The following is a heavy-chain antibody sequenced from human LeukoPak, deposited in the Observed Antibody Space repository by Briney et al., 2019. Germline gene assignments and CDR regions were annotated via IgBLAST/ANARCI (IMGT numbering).Heavy chain of an antibody. D-gene: IGHD6-13*01. CDR3: ARGAAAGLF. V-gene: IGHV3-48*03. J-gene: IGHJ4*02. CDR2: ISSSGSTI. Sequence: GGSLRLSCAASGFTFSSYEMNWVRQAPGKGLEWVSYISSSGSTICYADSVKGRFTISRDNAKNSLYLQMNSLRAEDTAVYYCARGAAAGLFWGQGTLVTVSS. CDR1: GFTFSSYE.